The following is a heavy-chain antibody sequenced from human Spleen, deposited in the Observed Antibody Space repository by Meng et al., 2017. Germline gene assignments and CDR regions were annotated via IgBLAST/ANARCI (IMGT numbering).Heavy chain of an antibody. CDR1: GGTFSSYS. J-gene: IGHJ4*02. V-gene: IGHV1-2*06. CDR2: INPNSGGT. CDR3: ASVPGGMQTGHDY. D-gene: IGHD1-14*01. Sequence: ASVKVSCKASGGTFSSYSLSWVRQAPGQGLEWMGRINPNSGGTNYAQKFQGRVTMTRDTSISTAYMELSRLRSDDTAVYYCASVPGGMQTGHDYWGQGTLVTVSS.